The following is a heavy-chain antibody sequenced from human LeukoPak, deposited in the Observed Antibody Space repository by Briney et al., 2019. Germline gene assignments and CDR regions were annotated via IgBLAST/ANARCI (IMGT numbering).Heavy chain of an antibody. D-gene: IGHD6-19*01. Sequence: PGGSLRLSCAASGFTFSSYWMHWVRQAPGKGLVWVSRINNNGSSTSYADSVKGRFTISRDNAKNTLYLQMNSLRAEDTAVYYCARSVAVADFDYWGQGTLVTVSS. CDR2: INNNGSST. CDR3: ARSVAVADFDY. J-gene: IGHJ4*02. V-gene: IGHV3-74*01. CDR1: GFTFSSYW.